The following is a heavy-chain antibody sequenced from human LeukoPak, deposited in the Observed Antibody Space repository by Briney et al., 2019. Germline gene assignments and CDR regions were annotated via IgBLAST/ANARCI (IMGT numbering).Heavy chain of an antibody. CDR1: GFTFRNYA. Sequence: PGRSLRLSCVGSGFTFRNYAFHWVRQDPGKAPEWVSGITWNSGRIGYADSVKGRFTITRDNAKNSLYLQMNSLRPEDTAVYYCTKDQAGDLDHWGQGTLVTVSS. V-gene: IGHV3-9*01. D-gene: IGHD7-27*01. J-gene: IGHJ4*02. CDR2: ITWNSGRI. CDR3: TKDQAGDLDH.